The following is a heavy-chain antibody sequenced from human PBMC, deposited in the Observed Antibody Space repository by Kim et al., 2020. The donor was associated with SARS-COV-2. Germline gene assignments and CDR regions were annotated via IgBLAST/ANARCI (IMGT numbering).Heavy chain of an antibody. V-gene: IGHV4-34*01. CDR3: ARGGLYGSGSRFGY. J-gene: IGHJ4*02. D-gene: IGHD3-10*01. CDR2: INHSGST. CDR1: GGSFSGYY. Sequence: SETLSLTCAVYGGSFSGYYWSWIRQPPGKGLEWIGEINHSGSTNYNPSLKSRVTISVDTSKNQFSLKLSSVTAADTAVYYCARGGLYGSGSRFGYWGQGTLVTVSS.